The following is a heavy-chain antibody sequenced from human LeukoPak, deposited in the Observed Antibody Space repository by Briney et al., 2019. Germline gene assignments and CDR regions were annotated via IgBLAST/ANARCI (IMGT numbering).Heavy chain of an antibody. Sequence: SETLSLTCTVSGGSISSYYWSWIRQPAGKGLEWIGRIYTSGSTNYNPSLKSRVTMSVDTSKNQFSLKLSSVTAADTAVCYCARGTYWGYYYYYMDVWGKGTTVTVSS. D-gene: IGHD7-27*01. CDR3: ARGTYWGYYYYYMDV. J-gene: IGHJ6*03. CDR1: GGSISSYY. V-gene: IGHV4-4*07. CDR2: IYTSGST.